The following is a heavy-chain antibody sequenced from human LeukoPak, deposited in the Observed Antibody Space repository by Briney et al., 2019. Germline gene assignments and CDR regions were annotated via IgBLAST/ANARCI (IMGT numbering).Heavy chain of an antibody. Sequence: GGSPRLSCAASGFTFSSYGMHWVRQAPGKGLEWVAVISYDGSNKYYADSVKGRFTISRDNPKNTLYLQMNSLRAEDTAVYYCAKDSPVSCWGQGTLVTVSS. D-gene: IGHD2-8*01. CDR1: GFTFSSYG. CDR2: ISYDGSNK. CDR3: AKDSPVSC. V-gene: IGHV3-30*18. J-gene: IGHJ4*02.